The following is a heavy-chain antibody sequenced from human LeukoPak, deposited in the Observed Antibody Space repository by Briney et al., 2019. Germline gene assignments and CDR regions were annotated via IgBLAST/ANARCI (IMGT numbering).Heavy chain of an antibody. Sequence: SVKVSCKASGGTFSSYAISWVRQAPGQGLEWMGGIIPIFGTANYAQKFQGRVTITTDESTSTAYMELSSLRSEDTAVYYCARSGDIVVSDWFDPWGQGTLVTVSS. CDR1: GGTFSSYA. CDR3: ARSGDIVVSDWFDP. J-gene: IGHJ5*02. CDR2: IIPIFGTA. D-gene: IGHD2-2*01. V-gene: IGHV1-69*05.